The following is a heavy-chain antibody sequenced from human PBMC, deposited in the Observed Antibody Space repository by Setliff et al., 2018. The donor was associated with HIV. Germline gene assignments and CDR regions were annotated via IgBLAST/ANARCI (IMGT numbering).Heavy chain of an antibody. Sequence: SETLSLTCTVSGGSIASSTHYWAWIRQPPGKGLEWIGEINHSGSTNYNPSLKSRVTISVDTSKNQFSLKLSSVTAADTAVYYCARGRGWGRFDPWGQGTLVTVSS. CDR1: GGSIASSTHY. CDR2: INHSGST. CDR3: ARGRGWGRFDP. D-gene: IGHD5-12*01. V-gene: IGHV4-39*07. J-gene: IGHJ5*02.